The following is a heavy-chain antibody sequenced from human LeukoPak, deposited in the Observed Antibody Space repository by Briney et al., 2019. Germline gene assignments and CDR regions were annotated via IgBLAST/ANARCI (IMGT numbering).Heavy chain of an antibody. CDR2: IYYSGST. V-gene: IGHV4-59*01. CDR3: ARGVPNYDILTSSYKPRGYFDY. D-gene: IGHD3-9*01. J-gene: IGHJ4*02. Sequence: SETLSLTCTVSGYSFSSYYWTWIRQPPGKGLEWIGYIYYSGSTNYNPSLKSRVTISVDTSKNQFSLKLSSVTAADTAVYYCARGVPNYDILTSSYKPRGYFDYWGQGTLVTVSS. CDR1: GYSFSSYY.